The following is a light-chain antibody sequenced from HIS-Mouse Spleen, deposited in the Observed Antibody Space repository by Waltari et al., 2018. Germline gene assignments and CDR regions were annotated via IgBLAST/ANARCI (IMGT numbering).Light chain of an antibody. J-gene: IGLJ3*02. V-gene: IGLV2-23*01. CDR3: CSYAGSSTWV. Sequence: QSALTQPASVSGSPGQSITISCTGTSSDVGSYNLVSWYQQHPGKAPKLMFYEGSKRPSGVSNRFAGSKSGNTASLTISRLQAEDEADYYCCSYAGSSTWVFGGGIKLTVL. CDR2: EGS. CDR1: SSDVGSYNL.